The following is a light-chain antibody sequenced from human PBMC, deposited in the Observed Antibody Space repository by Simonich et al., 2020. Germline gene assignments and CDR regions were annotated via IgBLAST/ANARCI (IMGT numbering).Light chain of an antibody. CDR2: KDN. Sequence: NFMLTQPHSVSESPGKTVTISCTRSSGSIASNYVQWYQQRPGSAPTPVNYKDNQRPAGVPDRFSGSIDSSSNSASLTISGLKTEDEADYYCQSYDSSNVVFGGGTKLTVL. V-gene: IGLV6-57*03. CDR1: SGSIASNY. CDR3: QSYDSSNVV. J-gene: IGLJ2*01.